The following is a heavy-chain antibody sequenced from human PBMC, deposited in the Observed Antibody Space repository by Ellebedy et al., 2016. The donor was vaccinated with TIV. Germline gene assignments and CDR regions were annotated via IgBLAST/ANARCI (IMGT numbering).Heavy chain of an antibody. CDR2: IYTSGST. J-gene: IGHJ4*02. Sequence: SETLSLTXTVSGGSISSYYWSWIRQPAGKGLEWIGRIYTSGSTNYNPSLKSRVSMSVDTSKNHFSLRLTSMTAADTAIYYCARGAQVEMATISAEVYWGQGTLVTVSS. V-gene: IGHV4-4*07. CDR3: ARGAQVEMATISAEVY. D-gene: IGHD5-24*01. CDR1: GGSISSYY.